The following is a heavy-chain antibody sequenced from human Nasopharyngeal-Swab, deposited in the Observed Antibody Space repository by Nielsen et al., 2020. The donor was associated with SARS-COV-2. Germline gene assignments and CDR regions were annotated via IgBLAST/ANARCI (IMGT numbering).Heavy chain of an antibody. Sequence: GESLKISCAASGFTFSSYAMSWVRQAPGKGLEWASAISGSGGSTYYADSVKGRFTISRDNSKNTLYLQMNSLRAEDTAVYYCAEDPRSSWQTPFDYWGQGTLVTVSS. J-gene: IGHJ4*02. CDR1: GFTFSSYA. CDR2: ISGSGGST. CDR3: AEDPRSSWQTPFDY. D-gene: IGHD6-13*01. V-gene: IGHV3-23*01.